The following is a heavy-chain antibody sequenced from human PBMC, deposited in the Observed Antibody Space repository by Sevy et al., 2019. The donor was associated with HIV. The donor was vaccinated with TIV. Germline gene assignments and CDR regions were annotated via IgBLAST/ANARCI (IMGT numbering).Heavy chain of an antibody. J-gene: IGHJ3*02. CDR2: ISDGGGTT. Sequence: GGSLRLSCAASGFTFRNYVMNWVRQPPGKGLEWVSVISDGGGTTYYADSVKGRFTISRDDSTSTMYLQMNSLRVEDTAVYFCAARVAGALAALDIWGQGTMVTVSS. V-gene: IGHV3-23*01. CDR3: AARVAGALAALDI. D-gene: IGHD3-10*01. CDR1: GFTFRNYV.